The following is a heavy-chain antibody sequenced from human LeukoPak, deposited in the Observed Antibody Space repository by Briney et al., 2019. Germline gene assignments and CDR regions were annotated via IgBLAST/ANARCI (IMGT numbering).Heavy chain of an antibody. CDR2: ISNDEIST. CDR3: ARDRAWNYFDY. Sequence: GGSLRLSCAASGFTFSSSGMHWVRQAPGKGLEWVAVISNDEISTYYADSVQGRFTISRDNSKNTLSLQMDSLRAEDTAVYYCARDRAWNYFDYWGQGTLVTVSS. CDR1: GFTFSSSG. D-gene: IGHD3-3*01. J-gene: IGHJ4*02. V-gene: IGHV3-30*03.